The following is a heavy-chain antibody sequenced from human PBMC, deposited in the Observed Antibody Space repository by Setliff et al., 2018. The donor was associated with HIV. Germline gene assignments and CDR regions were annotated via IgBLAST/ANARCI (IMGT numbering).Heavy chain of an antibody. D-gene: IGHD2-15*01. CDR2: INTDGSDT. CDR3: ARLGHCYGGGCNFDTFDV. J-gene: IGHJ3*01. V-gene: IGHV3-74*01. CDR1: GFTFSSYW. Sequence: GGSLRLSCAASGFTFSSYWVHWVRQTPGKGLMWVSRINTDGSDTSYADSVKGRFTISRDNAKNSLYLQMNSLSAEDTAVYYCARLGHCYGGGCNFDTFDVWGQGTMVTVSS.